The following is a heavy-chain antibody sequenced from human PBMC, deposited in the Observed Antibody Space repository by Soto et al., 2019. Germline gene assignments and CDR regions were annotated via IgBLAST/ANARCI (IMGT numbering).Heavy chain of an antibody. CDR3: ARDILVLPATMARYYYGMDD. D-gene: IGHD2-2*01. CDR1: GYIFTAYS. Sequence: ASVKVSCKTSGYIFTAYSMHWVRQAPGQGLEWMGVVNPSGGSAHYAQSFEGRVTLTRDTSTSTFYMELSSLRSEDTAVYYCARDILVLPATMARYYYGMDDWGQGTTVTVS. CDR2: VNPSGGSA. V-gene: IGHV1-46*01. J-gene: IGHJ6*02.